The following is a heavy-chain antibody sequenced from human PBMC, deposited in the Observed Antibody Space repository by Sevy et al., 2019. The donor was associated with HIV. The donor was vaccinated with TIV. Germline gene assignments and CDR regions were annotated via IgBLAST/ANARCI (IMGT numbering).Heavy chain of an antibody. CDR3: ARHKGIAAAGADYYYYYMDV. V-gene: IGHV4-39*01. CDR1: GGSISSSSYY. Sequence: SETLSLTCTVSGGSISSSSYYWGWIRQPPGKGLEWIGSIYYSGSTYYNPSLKSRVTISVDTSKNQFSLKLSSVTAADTAVYYCARHKGIAAAGADYYYYYMDVWGKGTTVTVSS. J-gene: IGHJ6*03. D-gene: IGHD6-13*01. CDR2: IYYSGST.